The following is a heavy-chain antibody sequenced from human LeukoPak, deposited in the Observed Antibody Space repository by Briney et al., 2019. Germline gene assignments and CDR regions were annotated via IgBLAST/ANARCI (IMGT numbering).Heavy chain of an antibody. CDR2: ISGSGGST. V-gene: IGHV3-23*01. CDR1: GFTFSSYA. CDR3: ARGARPVAMTNYFDY. D-gene: IGHD2-2*01. J-gene: IGHJ4*02. Sequence: AGGSLRLSCAASGFTFSSYAMSWVRQAPGKGLEWVSAISGSGGSTYYADSVKGRFTISRDNSKNTLYLQMNSLRAEDTAVYYCARGARPVAMTNYFDYWGQGTLVTVSS.